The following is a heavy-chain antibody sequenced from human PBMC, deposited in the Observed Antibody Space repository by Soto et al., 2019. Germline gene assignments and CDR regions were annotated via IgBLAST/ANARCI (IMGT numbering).Heavy chain of an antibody. CDR2: IIPIFGTA. CDR1: GGTFSSYA. Sequence: QVQLLQSGAEVKKPGSSVKVSCKASGGTFSSYAISWVRQAPGQGLEWMGGIIPIFGTANYAQKFQGRVTITADESTSTAYMELSSLRSEDTAVYYCARDRYYGSGSSPFDAFDIWGQGTMVTVSS. J-gene: IGHJ3*02. CDR3: ARDRYYGSGSSPFDAFDI. D-gene: IGHD3-10*01. V-gene: IGHV1-69*01.